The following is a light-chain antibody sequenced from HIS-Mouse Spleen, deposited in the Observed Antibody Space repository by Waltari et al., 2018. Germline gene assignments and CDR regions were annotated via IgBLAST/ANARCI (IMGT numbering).Light chain of an antibody. CDR1: SSDVGGHNY. Sequence: QSALTQPASVSGAPGQSITISCTGTSSDVGGHNYVSWYQQHPGTAPNIMIYEVSNRPSGVSNRFSGSKSGNTASLTISGLQAEDEADYYCSSYTSSSSWVFGGGTKLTVL. V-gene: IGLV2-14*01. J-gene: IGLJ3*02. CDR2: EVS. CDR3: SSYTSSSSWV.